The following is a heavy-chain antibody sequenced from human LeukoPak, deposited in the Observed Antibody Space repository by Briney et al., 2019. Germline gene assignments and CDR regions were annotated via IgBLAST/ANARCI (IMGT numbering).Heavy chain of an antibody. J-gene: IGHJ5*02. V-gene: IGHV3-30*02. Sequence: GGSLRLSCAASGFTFSSYGMHWVRQAPGKGLEGVAFIRYDGSNKYYADSVKGRFTISRDNSKNTLYLQMNSLRAEDTAVYYCASRYSSGWYNWFDPWGQGTLVTVSS. D-gene: IGHD6-19*01. CDR1: GFTFSSYG. CDR3: ASRYSSGWYNWFDP. CDR2: IRYDGSNK.